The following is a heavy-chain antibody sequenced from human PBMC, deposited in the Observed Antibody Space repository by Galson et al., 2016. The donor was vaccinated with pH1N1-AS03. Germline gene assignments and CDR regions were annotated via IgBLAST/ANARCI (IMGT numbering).Heavy chain of an antibody. Sequence: ETLSLTCTVSGGSISSHFWSWIRQPPGKGLEWIAYISDSGNTKYTPSLWSRVTISVDTSKTQFSLELSSVTSADTAVYYCARTGGGGIWGQGTMVTVSS. V-gene: IGHV4-59*11. CDR1: GGSISSHF. D-gene: IGHD2-15*01. CDR3: ARTGGGGI. J-gene: IGHJ3*02. CDR2: ISDSGNT.